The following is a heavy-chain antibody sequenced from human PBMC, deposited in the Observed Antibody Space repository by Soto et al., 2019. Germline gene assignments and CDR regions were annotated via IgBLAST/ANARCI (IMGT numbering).Heavy chain of an antibody. Sequence: QVQLVESGGGVVQPGTSLRLACEASGFNFGAYGMHWVRQAPGKGLEWVAVISHDGTKTYYSDSVKCRFTVSRDNSKNMLYVQMVSLRPDDTAVYSCAKDRRDGYTTCSRCYGVDVWGQGTTVTVSS. V-gene: IGHV3-30*18. J-gene: IGHJ6*02. CDR3: AKDRRDGYTTCSRCYGVDV. CDR2: ISHDGTKT. D-gene: IGHD5-18*01. CDR1: GFNFGAYG.